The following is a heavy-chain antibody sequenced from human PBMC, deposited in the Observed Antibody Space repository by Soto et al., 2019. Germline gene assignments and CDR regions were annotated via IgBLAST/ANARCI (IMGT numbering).Heavy chain of an antibody. Sequence: QVQLVESGGGVVQPGRSLRLSCAASGFTFSSYGMHWVRQAPGKGLEWVAVIWYDGSNKYYADSVKGRFTISRDNSKNTLYLQMNSLRAEDTAVYYCARVRTALAYFQHWGQGTLVTVSS. V-gene: IGHV3-33*01. J-gene: IGHJ1*01. CDR1: GFTFSSYG. D-gene: IGHD2-2*01. CDR2: IWYDGSNK. CDR3: ARVRTALAYFQH.